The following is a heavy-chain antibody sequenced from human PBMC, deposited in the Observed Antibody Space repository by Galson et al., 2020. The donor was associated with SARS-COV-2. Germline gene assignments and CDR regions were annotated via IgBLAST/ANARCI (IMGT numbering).Heavy chain of an antibody. CDR2: IIPIFGTA. D-gene: IGHD2-2*01. V-gene: IGHV1-69*13. CDR3: AGGGYIVVVPAAILSGMDV. CDR1: GGTFSSYA. J-gene: IGHJ6*02. Sequence: SVKVSCKASGGTFSSYAISWVRQAPGHGLEWMGGIIPIFGTANYAQKFQGRVTITADESTRTAYMELSSLRSEDTAVYYCAGGGYIVVVPAAILSGMDVWGQGTTVTVSS.